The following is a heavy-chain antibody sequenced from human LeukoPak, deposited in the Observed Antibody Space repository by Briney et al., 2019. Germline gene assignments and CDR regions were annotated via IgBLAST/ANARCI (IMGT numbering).Heavy chain of an antibody. Sequence: SETLSLTCAVYGRSFSGYYWSWIRQPPGKGLEWIGEINHSGSTNYNPSPKSRVTISVDTSKNQFSLKLSSVTAADTAVYYCARGYSYGYNVDPWGQGTLVTVSS. D-gene: IGHD5-18*01. J-gene: IGHJ5*02. CDR3: ARGYSYGYNVDP. V-gene: IGHV4-34*01. CDR1: GRSFSGYY. CDR2: INHSGST.